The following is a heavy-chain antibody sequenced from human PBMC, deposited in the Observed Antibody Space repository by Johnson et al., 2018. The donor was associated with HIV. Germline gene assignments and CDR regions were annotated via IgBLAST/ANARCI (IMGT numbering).Heavy chain of an antibody. Sequence: MLLVESGGGLVQPGGSLRLSCAASGFTVSSNYMSWVRQAPGKGLEWVSVIYSGGSTYYADSVKGRFTISRDNSKNTLYLQMNSLRAEDTAVYYCARWVDTTFDIWGQGTMVTVSS. J-gene: IGHJ3*02. CDR2: IYSGGST. D-gene: IGHD5-18*01. CDR3: ARWVDTTFDI. V-gene: IGHV3-66*02. CDR1: GFTVSSNY.